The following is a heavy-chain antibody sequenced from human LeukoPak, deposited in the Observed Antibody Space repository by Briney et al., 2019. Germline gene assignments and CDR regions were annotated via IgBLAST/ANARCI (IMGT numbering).Heavy chain of an antibody. V-gene: IGHV4-39*07. D-gene: IGHD6-13*01. CDR3: AIRRRIAAAGTYYYYYMDV. J-gene: IGHJ6*03. CDR1: GASISGSGYY. CDR2: INHSGST. Sequence: SETLSLTCAVSGASISGSGYYWGWIRQPPGKGLEWIGEINHSGSTNYNPSLKSRVTISVDTSKNQFSLKLSSVTAADTAVYYCAIRRRIAAAGTYYYYYMDVWGKGTTVTVSS.